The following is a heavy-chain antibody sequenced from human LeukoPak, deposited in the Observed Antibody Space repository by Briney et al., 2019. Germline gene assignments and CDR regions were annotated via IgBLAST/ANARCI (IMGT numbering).Heavy chain of an antibody. CDR2: IHGNGETT. CDR1: GFMFSRFG. D-gene: IGHD3-16*01. Sequence: GGSLRLSCVGSGFMFSRFGLIWVRQAPGKGLEWVSGIHGNGETTYYGDSVKGRFTISRDNSKSTLYLQMNSLRVEDTAEYFCGRDPNGDYVGAFEFWGQGTKVAVSS. J-gene: IGHJ3*01. CDR3: GRDPNGDYVGAFEF. V-gene: IGHV3-23*01.